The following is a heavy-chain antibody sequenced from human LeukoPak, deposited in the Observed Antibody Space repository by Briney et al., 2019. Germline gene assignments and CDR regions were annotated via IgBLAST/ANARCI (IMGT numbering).Heavy chain of an antibody. J-gene: IGHJ4*02. V-gene: IGHV5-51*01. CDR2: IYPGDSDT. Sequence: GVSLKISCQGSGYSFTIYSIGWVRQMPGKGLGWMGIIYPGDSDTRYSPSFQGQVTISADKSISTAYLQWSSLKASDTAMYYCARHRGPGPTTKVADYWGQGTLVTVSS. CDR3: ARHRGPGPTTKVADY. CDR1: GYSFTIYS. D-gene: IGHD1-26*01.